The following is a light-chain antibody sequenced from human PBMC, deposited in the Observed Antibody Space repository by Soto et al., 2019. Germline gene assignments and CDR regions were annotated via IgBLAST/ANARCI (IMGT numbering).Light chain of an antibody. V-gene: IGKV3-15*01. J-gene: IGKJ4*01. CDR3: QQYHRWPPLT. Sequence: EIVMTQSPATLSVSPGERATLSCRASQSIDNDLAWYQQKPGQAPRLLIYGASTRATGIPVRFSGSGSGTLFTLTINSLQSEDLAVYYCQQYHRWPPLTFGGGTKVELK. CDR1: QSIDND. CDR2: GAS.